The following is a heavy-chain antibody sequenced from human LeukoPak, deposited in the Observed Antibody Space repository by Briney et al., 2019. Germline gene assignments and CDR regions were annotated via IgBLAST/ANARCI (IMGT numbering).Heavy chain of an antibody. V-gene: IGHV4-39*01. J-gene: IGHJ4*02. CDR1: GGSISRSSYY. CDR2: IYYDGST. Sequence: PSETLSITCTVSGGSISRSSYYWGWIRQPPGKGLEWIGSIYYDGSTYYNPSLKSRVTISVDTSKNQFSLKLSSVTAADTAVYYCAKTKYYFDRSGYFFDFWGQGTLVTVSS. CDR3: AKTKYYFDRSGYFFDF. D-gene: IGHD3-22*01.